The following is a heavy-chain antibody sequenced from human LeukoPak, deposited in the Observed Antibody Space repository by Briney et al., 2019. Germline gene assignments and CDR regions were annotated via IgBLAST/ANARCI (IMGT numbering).Heavy chain of an antibody. CDR3: TTPGYSSGWYNY. D-gene: IGHD6-19*01. Sequence: GGSLRLPCAASGFTFSGSAMPWVRQASGKGLEWVGRIRSKANSYATAYAASVKGRFTISRDDSKNTAYLQINSLKTEDTAVYYCTTPGYSSGWYNYWGQGTLVTVSS. V-gene: IGHV3-73*01. CDR2: IRSKANSYAT. J-gene: IGHJ4*02. CDR1: GFTFSGSA.